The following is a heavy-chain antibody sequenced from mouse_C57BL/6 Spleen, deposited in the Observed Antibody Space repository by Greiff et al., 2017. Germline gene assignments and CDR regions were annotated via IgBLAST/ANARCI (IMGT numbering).Heavy chain of an antibody. CDR3: ARMVTTVPDY. CDR1: GYTFTSYW. CDR2: IDPSDSYT. D-gene: IGHD2-2*01. J-gene: IGHJ2*01. V-gene: IGHV1-50*01. Sequence: QVQLQQPGAELVKPGASVKLSCKASGYTFTSYWMQWVKQRPGQGLEWIGEIDPSDSYTNYNQKFKGKATLTVDTSSSTAYMQLSSLTSEDSAVYYCARMVTTVPDYWGQGTTLTVSS.